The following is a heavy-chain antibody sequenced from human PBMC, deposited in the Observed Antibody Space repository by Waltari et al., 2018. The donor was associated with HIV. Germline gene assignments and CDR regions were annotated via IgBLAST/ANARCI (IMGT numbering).Heavy chain of an antibody. D-gene: IGHD3-22*01. CDR3: AKDLSSISMRIPRSFFDY. CDR2: ISNSGSET. Sequence: EVQLLESGGGLVQPAGSLRLSCAASGFDFSSYAMSRVRQAPGKGLEWVSEISNSGSETYYPDSVKVRFRISRDNSKTTLYLQRNSLRDEDKAVYYCAKDLSSISMRIPRSFFDYWGQGTLVTVSS. CDR1: GFDFSSYA. J-gene: IGHJ4*02. V-gene: IGHV3-23*01.